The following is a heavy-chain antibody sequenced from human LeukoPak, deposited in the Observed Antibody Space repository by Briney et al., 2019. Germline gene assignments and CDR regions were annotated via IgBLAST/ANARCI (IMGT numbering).Heavy chain of an antibody. CDR2: MNPNSGNT. D-gene: IGHD4-17*01. CDR1: GYTFTSYD. J-gene: IGHJ5*02. CDR3: ARDWETTVTTGDWFDP. Sequence: ASVEVSCKASGYTFTSYDINWVRQATGQGLEWMGWMNPNSGNTGYAQKFQGRVTMTRNTSISTAYMELSSLRSEDTAVYYCARDWETTVTTGDWFDPWGQGTLVTVSS. V-gene: IGHV1-8*01.